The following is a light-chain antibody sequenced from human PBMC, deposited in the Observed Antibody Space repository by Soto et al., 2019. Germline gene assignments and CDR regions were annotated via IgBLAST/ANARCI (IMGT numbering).Light chain of an antibody. CDR2: HVT. J-gene: IGLJ1*01. Sequence: QSAVTQPDSVSGSPVQSSTISCTGTSSDSGHYDYVSWDQQHPGKAPKLMIYHVTYQPPGVSNRYSGCKSGNLGSLTFSGVQTADMAVYYGCSLTSTHTYVFGRAPKATV. CDR1: SSDSGHYDY. CDR3: CSLTSTHTYV. V-gene: IGLV2-14*03.